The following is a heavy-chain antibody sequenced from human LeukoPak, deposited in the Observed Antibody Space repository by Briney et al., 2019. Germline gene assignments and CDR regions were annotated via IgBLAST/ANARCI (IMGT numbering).Heavy chain of an antibody. CDR3: TRSGY. V-gene: IGHV3-15*01. J-gene: IGHJ4*02. CDR1: GFTFSIAW. D-gene: IGHD3-10*01. Sequence: GGSLRLSCAASGFTFSIAWMSWVRQAPGKGLEWVGRIKGKTDGETTDYAAPVKGRSTISRDDSKHTLYVQMNSLKTEDTAVYYCTRSGYWGQGTLVTVSS. CDR2: IKGKTDGETT.